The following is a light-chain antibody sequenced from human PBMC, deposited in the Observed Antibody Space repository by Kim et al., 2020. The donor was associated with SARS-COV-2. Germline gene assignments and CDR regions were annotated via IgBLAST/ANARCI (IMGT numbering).Light chain of an antibody. Sequence: DIQMTQSPSSLSASVGDRVTITCRASQNINTYLNWYQQKPGQAPKLLIHSASSLQSGVPSTFSGSGSGTDFALTITSPKPEDSATYFCQQTHTVPPTFGQGTKVEI. CDR2: SAS. CDR1: QNINTY. V-gene: IGKV1-39*01. J-gene: IGKJ2*01. CDR3: QQTHTVPPT.